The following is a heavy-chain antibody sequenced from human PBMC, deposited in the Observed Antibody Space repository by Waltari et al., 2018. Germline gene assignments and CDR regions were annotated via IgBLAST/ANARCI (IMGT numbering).Heavy chain of an antibody. Sequence: QVQLQESGPGLVNPSEPLSLTSTVSGGSIGSGDYYWSWFRQHPAKGLEWIGYMYNSGSTYYNPSLKSRVTISVDPTKNQFSLKLSSVTAADTAVYYCARDLRLDSWGQGTLVTVSS. D-gene: IGHD4-17*01. CDR2: MYNSGST. J-gene: IGHJ4*02. V-gene: IGHV4-31*03. CDR1: GGSIGSGDYY. CDR3: ARDLRLDS.